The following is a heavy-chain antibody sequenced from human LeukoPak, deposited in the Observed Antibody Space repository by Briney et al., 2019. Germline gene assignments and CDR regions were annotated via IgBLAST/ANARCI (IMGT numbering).Heavy chain of an antibody. Sequence: GGSLRLSCAASGFTFSSYAMSWVRQAPGKGLEWVAGISWNSGSIGYADSVKGRFTISRDNAKNSLYLQMNSLRAEDTAVYYCARTGGADAFDIWGQGTMVTVSS. D-gene: IGHD1-26*01. J-gene: IGHJ3*02. V-gene: IGHV3-20*04. CDR1: GFTFSSYA. CDR3: ARTGGADAFDI. CDR2: ISWNSGSI.